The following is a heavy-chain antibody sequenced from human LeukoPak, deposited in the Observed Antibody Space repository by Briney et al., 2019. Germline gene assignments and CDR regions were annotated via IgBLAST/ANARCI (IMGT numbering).Heavy chain of an antibody. V-gene: IGHV3-74*01. D-gene: IGHD2-8*01. CDR3: ATSRTFDY. CDR1: GFTLSSYW. Sequence: GGSLRLSCAASGFTLSSYWMHWVRQIPGKGLVWVSGINSDGSSTSYADFVKGRFTISRDNAKNTVYLQMNSLRDEDTAVYYCATSRTFDYWGQGTLVTVSS. J-gene: IGHJ4*02. CDR2: INSDGSST.